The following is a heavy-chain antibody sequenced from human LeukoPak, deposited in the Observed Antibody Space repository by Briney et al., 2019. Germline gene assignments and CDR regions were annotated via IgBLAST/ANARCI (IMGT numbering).Heavy chain of an antibody. J-gene: IGHJ4*02. Sequence: GASVKVSCKTSGYTFVSYGISWVRQAPGQGLEWMAWITAYSGHIDYAQNLQGRATVTTDTSTSTAHMELRSLRPDDTAVYYCARGGRTTAPDFWGQGTLVTVTS. V-gene: IGHV1-18*01. D-gene: IGHD2/OR15-2a*01. CDR2: ITAYSGHI. CDR3: ARGGRTTAPDF. CDR1: GYTFVSYG.